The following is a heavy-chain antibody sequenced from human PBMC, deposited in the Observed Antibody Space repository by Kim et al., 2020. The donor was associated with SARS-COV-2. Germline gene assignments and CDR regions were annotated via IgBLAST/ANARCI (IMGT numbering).Heavy chain of an antibody. CDR2: IYHSGST. CDR1: GYSISSGYY. CDR3: ARNYYDSSGYYYGGFDY. D-gene: IGHD3-22*01. V-gene: IGHV4-38-2*02. J-gene: IGHJ4*02. Sequence: SETLSLTCTVSGYSISSGYYWGWIRQPPGKGLEWIGSIYHSGSTYYNPSLKSRVTISVETSKNQFSLKLSSVTAADTAVYYCARNYYDSSGYYYGGFDYWGQGTLVTVSS.